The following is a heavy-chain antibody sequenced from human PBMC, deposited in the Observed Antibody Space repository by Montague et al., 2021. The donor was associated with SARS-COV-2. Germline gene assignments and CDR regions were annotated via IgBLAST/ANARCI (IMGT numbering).Heavy chain of an antibody. D-gene: IGHD2-2*01. CDR2: INHSGST. CDR1: GGSFGGYY. Sequence: SETLSLTCAVYGGSFGGYYWSWIRQPPGKGLEWIGEINHSGSTNYNPSLKSRVTISVDTSKNQFSLKLSSVTAADTAVYYCARVRAVPAAMRIFSVGRSSYGMNAGGQGTTVPVPS. CDR3: ARVRAVPAAMRIFSVGRSSYGMNA. V-gene: IGHV4-34*01. J-gene: IGHJ6*02.